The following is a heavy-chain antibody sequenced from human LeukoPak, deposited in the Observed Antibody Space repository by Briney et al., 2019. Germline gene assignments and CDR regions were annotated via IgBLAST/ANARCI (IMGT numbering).Heavy chain of an antibody. CDR3: ATEFAVVVAATFDY. Sequence: ASVKVSCKASGYTFTGYYMHWVQQAPGKGLEWMGLVDPEDGETIYAEKFQGRVTITADTSTDTAYMELSSLRSEDTAVYYCATEFAVVVAATFDYWGQGTLVTVSS. D-gene: IGHD2-15*01. CDR2: VDPEDGET. J-gene: IGHJ4*02. V-gene: IGHV1-69-2*01. CDR1: GYTFTGYY.